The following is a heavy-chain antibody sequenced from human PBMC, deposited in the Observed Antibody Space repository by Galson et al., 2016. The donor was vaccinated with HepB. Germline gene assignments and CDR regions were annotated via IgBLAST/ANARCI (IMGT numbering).Heavy chain of an antibody. J-gene: IGHJ4*02. CDR1: GFTFADYL. V-gene: IGHV3-7*02. CDR2: INQAGSEY. CDR3: ARGPPTVGAISALLDY. Sequence: SLRLSCAASGFTFADYLMRWVRQAPGKGLEWVANINQAGSEYRYMDSVKGRFTISRDNAKNTLYLQMNSLRAEDTAVYYCARGPPTVGAISALLDYWGQGTLVTVSS. D-gene: IGHD1-26*01.